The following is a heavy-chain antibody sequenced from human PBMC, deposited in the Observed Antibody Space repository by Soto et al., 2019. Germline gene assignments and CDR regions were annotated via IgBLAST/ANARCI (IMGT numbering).Heavy chain of an antibody. J-gene: IGHJ6*02. V-gene: IGHV4-4*02. CDR1: GGSISSSNW. Sequence: SETLSLTCAVSGGSISSSNWWSWVRQPPGKGLEWIGEIYHSGSTNYNPSLKSRVTISVDKSKNQFSLKLSSVTAADTAVYYCARWDYDYVWGSYYYGMDVWGQGTTVTVSS. D-gene: IGHD3-16*01. CDR3: ARWDYDYVWGSYYYGMDV. CDR2: IYHSGST.